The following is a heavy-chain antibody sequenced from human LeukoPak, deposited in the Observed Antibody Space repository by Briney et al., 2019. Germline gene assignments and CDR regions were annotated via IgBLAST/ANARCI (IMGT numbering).Heavy chain of an antibody. J-gene: IGHJ4*02. CDR2: INHSGST. Sequence: PSETLSLTCAVYGGSFSGYYWSWIRQPPGKGLEWIGEINHSGSTNYNPSLKSRVTISVDTSKNQFSLKLSSVTAADTAVYYCARGLYDYVWGSYRYTRGMGFDYWGQGTPVTVSS. V-gene: IGHV4-34*01. CDR1: GGSFSGYY. D-gene: IGHD3-16*02. CDR3: ARGLYDYVWGSYRYTRGMGFDY.